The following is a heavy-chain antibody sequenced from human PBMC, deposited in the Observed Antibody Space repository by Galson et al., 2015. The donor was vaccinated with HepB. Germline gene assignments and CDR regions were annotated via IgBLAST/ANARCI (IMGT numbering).Heavy chain of an antibody. CDR2: ISGSGGST. CDR3: AKRWSSSWYTGDAFDI. J-gene: IGHJ3*02. Sequence: SLRLSCAASGFTFSSYAMSWVRQAPGKGLEWVSAISGSGGSTYYADPVKGRFTISRDNSKNTLYLQMNSLRAEDTAVYYCAKRWSSSWYTGDAFDIWGQGTMVTVSS. D-gene: IGHD6-13*01. CDR1: GFTFSSYA. V-gene: IGHV3-23*01.